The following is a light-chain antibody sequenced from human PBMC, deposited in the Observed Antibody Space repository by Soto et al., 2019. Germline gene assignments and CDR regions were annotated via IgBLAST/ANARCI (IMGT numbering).Light chain of an antibody. V-gene: IGKV3-20*01. CDR1: QSVNSNY. Sequence: EIVLTQSPGTLSLSPGERATLSCRASQSVNSNYLAWYQRKPGQAPRLLIYGASNRATDIPYRFSASGSGTDFTLTITRLEAEDFAAYYCQQYDSTPPTFGQGTKVEVK. CDR3: QQYDSTPPT. J-gene: IGKJ1*01. CDR2: GAS.